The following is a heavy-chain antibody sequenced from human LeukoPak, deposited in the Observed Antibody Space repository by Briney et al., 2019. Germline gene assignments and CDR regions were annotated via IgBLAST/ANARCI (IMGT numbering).Heavy chain of an antibody. Sequence: SETLSLTCTVSGGSISSYYWSWIRQPPGKGLEWIGYIYYSGSTNYNPSLKSRVTISVDTSKNQFSLKLSSVTAADTAVYYCARHIGSSSFVAYYWGQGTLVTVSS. J-gene: IGHJ4*02. CDR1: GGSISSYY. V-gene: IGHV4-59*08. CDR2: IYYSGST. CDR3: ARHIGSSSFVAYY. D-gene: IGHD6-6*01.